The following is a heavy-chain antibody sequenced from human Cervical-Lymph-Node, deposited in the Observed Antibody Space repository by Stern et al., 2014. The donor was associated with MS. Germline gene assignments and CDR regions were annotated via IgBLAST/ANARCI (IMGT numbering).Heavy chain of an antibody. CDR2: SIPVFGTA. V-gene: IGHV1-69*01. Sequence: VKLGESGAEVKKPRSSVKVSCKASGGTFNDDAISWTRLAPRQGIELKGRSIPVFGTAKYQQKFQDRGTLIADEQTRRAEMELSSLRSEDTAVYYCARDSDLGNGGYGMDVWGQGTTITVSS. D-gene: IGHD5-12*01. CDR3: ARDSDLGNGGYGMDV. J-gene: IGHJ6*02. CDR1: GGTFNDDA.